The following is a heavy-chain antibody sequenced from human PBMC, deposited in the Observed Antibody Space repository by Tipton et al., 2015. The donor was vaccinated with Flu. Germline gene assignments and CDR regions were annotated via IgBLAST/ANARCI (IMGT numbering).Heavy chain of an antibody. CDR1: GLTFSNYL. V-gene: IGHV3-23*01. CDR2: ISGSGGIT. J-gene: IGHJ3*01. CDR3: ARVGVYRGRAFDV. D-gene: IGHD3-16*01. Sequence: SLRLSCATSGLTFSNYLMNWVRQAPGKGLEWVSTISGSGGITYYADSVKGRFSISRDNSKDILYLQMNSLRAEDTAVYYCARVGVYRGRAFDVWGQGTMVTVSS.